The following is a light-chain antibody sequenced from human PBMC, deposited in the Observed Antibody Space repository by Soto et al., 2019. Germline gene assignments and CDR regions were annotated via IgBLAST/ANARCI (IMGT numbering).Light chain of an antibody. Sequence: DIQMTQSPSSLSASVGDRVTITCRASQSISHYLNWYQRKPGKAPEFLIYAASSLQSGVPSRFSGSGSGTDFTLTISSLQPEDFATYYCQQSYSTPLTFGGGTKVEMK. CDR2: AAS. V-gene: IGKV1-39*01. J-gene: IGKJ4*01. CDR3: QQSYSTPLT. CDR1: QSISHY.